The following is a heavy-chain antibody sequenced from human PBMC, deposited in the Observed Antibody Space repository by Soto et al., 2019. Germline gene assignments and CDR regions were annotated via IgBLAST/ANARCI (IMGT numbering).Heavy chain of an antibody. CDR1: GFSLSTFGMG. D-gene: IGHD6-13*01. V-gene: IGHV2-5*01. J-gene: IGHJ6*02. Sequence: SGPTLVNPTPTLTLTCTFSGFSLSTFGMGVGWIRQPPGKAMEWLALIYWNDDKRYSPSLKSRLTITEDTSKNLVVLKMTNMDPVDTATYYCARMGSSWYDYYYYYSMDVWGQGTTVTVS. CDR2: IYWNDDK. CDR3: ARMGSSWYDYYYYYSMDV.